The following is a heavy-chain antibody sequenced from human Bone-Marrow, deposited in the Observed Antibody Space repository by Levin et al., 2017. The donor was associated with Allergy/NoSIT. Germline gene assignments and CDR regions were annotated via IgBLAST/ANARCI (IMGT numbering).Heavy chain of an antibody. CDR2: IRSKAYGGTT. J-gene: IGHJ6*02. V-gene: IGHV3-49*04. CDR3: TGAAADTAMVLPNYYYYYGMDV. Sequence: GGSLRLSCTASGFTFGDYAMSWVRQAPGKGLEWVGFIRSKAYGGTTEYAASVKGRFTISRDDSKSIAYLQMNSLKTEDTAVYYCTGAAADTAMVLPNYYYYYGMDVWGQGTTVTVSS. CDR1: GFTFGDYA. D-gene: IGHD5-18*01.